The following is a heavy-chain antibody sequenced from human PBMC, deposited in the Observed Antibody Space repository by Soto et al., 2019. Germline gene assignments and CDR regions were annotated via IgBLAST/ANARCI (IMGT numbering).Heavy chain of an antibody. V-gene: IGHV1-3*01. Sequence: VQLVQSGAEVKKPGASVMVSCKASGITYSTYAIHWVRQAPGQSLEWMGWINAGNGDTRYSEKLQSRVTLTRDTSASTAYMDLSSLRSEDTAIYYCARAISGYVTWGQGTLVTVSS. CDR2: INAGNGDT. D-gene: IGHD5-12*01. CDR1: GITYSTYA. CDR3: ARAISGYVT. J-gene: IGHJ4*02.